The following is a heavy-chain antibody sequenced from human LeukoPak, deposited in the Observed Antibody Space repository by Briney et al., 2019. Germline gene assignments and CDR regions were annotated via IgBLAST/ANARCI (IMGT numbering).Heavy chain of an antibody. CDR3: AREFSGQDCSGGSCQDY. V-gene: IGHV4-4*07. Sequence: SSETLSLTCTVSGGSIRSYYWSWIRQPAGKGLEWIGRIHSSGSTNYNPSPKTRVTMSVDTSKNQFSLKLSSVTAADTAVYYCAREFSGQDCSGGSCQDYWGQGTLVTVSS. J-gene: IGHJ4*02. CDR2: IHSSGST. CDR1: GGSIRSYY. D-gene: IGHD2-15*01.